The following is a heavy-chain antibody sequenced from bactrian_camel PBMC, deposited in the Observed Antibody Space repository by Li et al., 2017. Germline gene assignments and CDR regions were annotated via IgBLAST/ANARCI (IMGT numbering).Heavy chain of an antibody. CDR2: INSRGGSA. V-gene: IGHV3S40*01. CDR3: ATGRRTYGGGNWYYDY. CDR1: GTRFSNYD. Sequence: VQLVESGGALVQPGGSLRLSCAASGTRFSNYDMSWVRQPSGKGLEWVSAINSRGGSAYYADSVKGRFTISRDSAKNTPYLQLNSLKTEDTALFYCATGRRTYGGGNWYYDYWSQGTQVTVS. D-gene: IGHD6*01. J-gene: IGHJ4*01.